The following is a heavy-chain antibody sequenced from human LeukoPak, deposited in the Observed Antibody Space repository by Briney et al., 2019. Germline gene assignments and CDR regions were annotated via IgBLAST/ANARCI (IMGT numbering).Heavy chain of an antibody. Sequence: SETLSLTCTVSGGSISSYYWSWIRQPAGKGLERIGRIYTSGSTNYNPSLKSRVTMSVDTSKNQFSLKLSSVTAADTAVYYCAGDLVVQIEGAFDIWGQGTMVTVSS. CDR2: IYTSGST. V-gene: IGHV4-4*07. D-gene: IGHD3-22*01. CDR1: GGSISSYY. J-gene: IGHJ3*02. CDR3: AGDLVVQIEGAFDI.